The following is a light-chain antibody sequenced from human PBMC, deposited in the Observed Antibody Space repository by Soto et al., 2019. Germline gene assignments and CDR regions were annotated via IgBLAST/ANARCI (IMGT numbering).Light chain of an antibody. J-gene: IGKJ1*01. CDR2: KAS. CDR1: QGISNY. CDR3: QQYTSYPWT. Sequence: DIDMTESPYTLPASVGDRVTITCRASQGISNYLAWYQQKPGKAPKLLIYKASTLESGVPPNFSGSGSGIEFTLTISSLQPEDFATYYCQQYTSYPWTFGQRTMV. V-gene: IGKV1-5*03.